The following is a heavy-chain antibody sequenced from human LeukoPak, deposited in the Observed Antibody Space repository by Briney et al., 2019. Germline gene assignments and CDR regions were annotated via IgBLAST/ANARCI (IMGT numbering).Heavy chain of an antibody. CDR3: ATDILTLSPIQTRGWFDP. CDR2: FDPEDGET. Sequence: APVKVSCKVSGYTLTELSMHWVRQAPGKGLEWMGGFDPEDGETIYAQKFQGRVTMTEDTSTDTAYMELSSLRSEDTAVYYCATDILTLSPIQTRGWFDPWGQGTLVTVSS. V-gene: IGHV1-24*01. CDR1: GYTLTELS. J-gene: IGHJ5*02. D-gene: IGHD2-2*01.